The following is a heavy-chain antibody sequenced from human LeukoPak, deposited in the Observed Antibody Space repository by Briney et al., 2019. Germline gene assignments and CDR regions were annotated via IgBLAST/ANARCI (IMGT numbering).Heavy chain of an antibody. D-gene: IGHD5-24*01. J-gene: IGHJ3*02. V-gene: IGHV3-66*01. Sequence: GGSLRLSCAASGFTVSSNYMSWVRRAPGKGLEWVSVIYSGGSTYYADSVKDRFTISRDNSKNTLYFQMNSRRGEDTAVYYCARDFGYKGPLDDFDIWGQGTMVTVSS. CDR1: GFTVSSNY. CDR2: IYSGGST. CDR3: ARDFGYKGPLDDFDI.